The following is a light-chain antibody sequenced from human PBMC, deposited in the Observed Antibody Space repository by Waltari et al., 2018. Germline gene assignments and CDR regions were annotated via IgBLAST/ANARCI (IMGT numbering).Light chain of an antibody. CDR1: QSVGSD. CDR3: EQYNKWPPYT. CDR2: GAS. J-gene: IGKJ2*01. Sequence: EIVMTQSPATLSVSPGERATLSCRASQSVGSDLAWYQQKPGQAPSLLIYGASARDTGVPATFSGSGSGTEFTLTISSLQSEDFAVYYCEQYNKWPPYTFGQGTKLEIK. V-gene: IGKV3-15*01.